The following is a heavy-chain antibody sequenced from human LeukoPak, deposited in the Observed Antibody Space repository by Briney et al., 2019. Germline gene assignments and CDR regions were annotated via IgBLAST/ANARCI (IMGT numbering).Heavy chain of an antibody. CDR3: ARHKKSIVDSDMGP. J-gene: IGHJ5*02. V-gene: IGHV4-39*01. CDR2: IYYSGST. CDR1: GGSISSSNSF. Sequence: PSETLSLTCTVSGGSISSSNSFWGWIRQPPGKGLEWIGNIYYSGSTNYNPSLSSRVTISVETSQNQFSLKLSSVTAADTAVYYCARHKKSIVDSDMGPWGQGTLATVSS. D-gene: IGHD5-18*01.